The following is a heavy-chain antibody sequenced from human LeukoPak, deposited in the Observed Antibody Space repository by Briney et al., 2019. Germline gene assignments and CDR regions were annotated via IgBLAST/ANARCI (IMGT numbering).Heavy chain of an antibody. Sequence: GGSLRLSCAASGFTVITNDMTWVRQAPGMGLEWVSVLYSDGNTKYADFVQGRFIISRDNSKNTLYLEMNSLSPDDTAVYYCARGVEPLAANTLAYWGQGTLVTVSS. CDR3: ARGVEPLAANTLAY. CDR1: GFTVITND. CDR2: LYSDGNT. J-gene: IGHJ4*02. D-gene: IGHD1-14*01. V-gene: IGHV3-53*01.